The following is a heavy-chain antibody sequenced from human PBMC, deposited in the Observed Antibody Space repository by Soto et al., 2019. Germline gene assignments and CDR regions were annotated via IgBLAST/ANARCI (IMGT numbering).Heavy chain of an antibody. CDR1: GFTFSSYA. Sequence: GGSLRLSCSASGFTFSSYAMHWVRQAPGKGLEYVSGVRGNGDPPFYADSVKGRFTISRDNSKNTLYLQMSGLSADDTAVYYCVKSRGGNNFDFFDWGQGALVTVSS. CDR3: VKSRGGNNFDFFD. CDR2: VRGNGDPP. J-gene: IGHJ4*02. D-gene: IGHD5-12*01. V-gene: IGHV3-64D*06.